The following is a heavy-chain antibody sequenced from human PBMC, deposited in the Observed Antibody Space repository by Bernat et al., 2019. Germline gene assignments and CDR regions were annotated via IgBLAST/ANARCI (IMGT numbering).Heavy chain of an antibody. J-gene: IGHJ3*02. D-gene: IGHD2-2*01. Sequence: EVQLVESGGGLIQPGGSLRLSCAASGFTVSNNYMSWVRQAPGKGLEWVSVIYSGGSTHHADPVKGRFTISRDNSKNTLYLQMNSLRAEDTAVYYCARGQYCTTTRCRDGYDVFDIWGQGTMVTVSS. CDR3: ARGQYCTTTRCRDGYDVFDI. V-gene: IGHV3-53*01. CDR2: IYSGGST. CDR1: GFTVSNNY.